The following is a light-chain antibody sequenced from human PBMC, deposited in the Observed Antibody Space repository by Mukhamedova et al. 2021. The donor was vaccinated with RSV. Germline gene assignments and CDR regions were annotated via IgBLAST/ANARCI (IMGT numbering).Light chain of an antibody. CDR1: QSVRSH. CDR2: SAS. CDR3: QQYSHWPPALT. Sequence: RATLFCRASQSVRSHLAWYQQKPGRAPRLLVHSASTRAAGIPARFSGSGSGTGFTLTISSLQFEDFAVYYCQQYSHWPPALTFGG. V-gene: IGKV3D-15*01. J-gene: IGKJ4*01.